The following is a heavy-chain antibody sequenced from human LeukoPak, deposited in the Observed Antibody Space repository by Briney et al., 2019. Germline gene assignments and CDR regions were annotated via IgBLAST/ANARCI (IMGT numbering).Heavy chain of an antibody. D-gene: IGHD1/OR15-1a*01. Sequence: SETLSLTSTVSGGSVSSSSYYWSWIRQPPGKGLEWIGYIYYSGSTNYNPSLKSRVTISVDTSNDRFSLKLSSVTAADTAVYYCPRGTFLDCWGQGTLVTVSS. CDR1: GGSVSSSSYY. J-gene: IGHJ4*02. V-gene: IGHV4-61*01. CDR3: PRGTFLDC. CDR2: IYYSGST.